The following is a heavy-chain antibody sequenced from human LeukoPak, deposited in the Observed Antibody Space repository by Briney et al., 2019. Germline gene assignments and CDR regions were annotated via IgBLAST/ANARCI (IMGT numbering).Heavy chain of an antibody. CDR2: IIPILGIA. Sequence: APVKVSCKASGGTFSSYAISWVRQAPGQGLEWMGRIIPILGIANYAQKFQGRVTITADKSTSTAYMELSSLRSEDTAVYYCARVRAAAGTEGVFDPWGQGTLVTVSS. V-gene: IGHV1-69*04. D-gene: IGHD6-13*01. CDR3: ARVRAAAGTEGVFDP. CDR1: GGTFSSYA. J-gene: IGHJ5*02.